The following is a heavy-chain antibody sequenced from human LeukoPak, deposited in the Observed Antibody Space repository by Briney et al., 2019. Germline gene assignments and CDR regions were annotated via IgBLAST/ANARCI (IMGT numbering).Heavy chain of an antibody. D-gene: IGHD4-17*01. Sequence: GGSLRLSCAASGFTFNNYYMTWIRQAPGKGLEWVSYISSSGGTIYHADSLRGRFTISRDNTKNSLCLQMNNLRAEDTAVYYCARDTSTVLDYWGQGTLVTVSS. CDR1: GFTFNNYY. J-gene: IGHJ4*02. CDR2: ISSSGGTI. V-gene: IGHV3-11*01. CDR3: ARDTSTVLDY.